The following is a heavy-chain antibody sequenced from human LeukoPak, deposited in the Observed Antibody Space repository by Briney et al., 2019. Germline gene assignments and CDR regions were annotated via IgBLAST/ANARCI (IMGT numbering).Heavy chain of an antibody. CDR2: IYWDDDK. Sequence: SGPTLLKPTQTLTLTCTFSGFSLSTSGVGVGWIRQPPGKALEWLALIYWDDDKRYSPSLKSRLTITKDTSKNKVVLTMTNMDPLDTATYYCAHRPWDWNVGHYWGQGTLVTVSS. CDR3: AHRPWDWNVGHY. CDR1: GFSLSTSGVG. D-gene: IGHD1-1*01. V-gene: IGHV2-5*02. J-gene: IGHJ4*02.